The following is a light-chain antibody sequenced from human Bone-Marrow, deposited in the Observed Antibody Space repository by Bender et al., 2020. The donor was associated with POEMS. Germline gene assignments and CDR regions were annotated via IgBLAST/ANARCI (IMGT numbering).Light chain of an antibody. CDR1: SRDVGKYTL. Sequence: QSALTQPASVSGSPGQSITISCTGTSRDVGKYTLVSWYQQHPGKAPKVLIYEDNERPSGVPDRFSGSKSGNTASLTISGLQAEDEANYYCCSYAGSSTWVFGPGTKLTVL. CDR3: CSYAGSSTWV. CDR2: EDN. J-gene: IGLJ3*02. V-gene: IGLV2-23*01.